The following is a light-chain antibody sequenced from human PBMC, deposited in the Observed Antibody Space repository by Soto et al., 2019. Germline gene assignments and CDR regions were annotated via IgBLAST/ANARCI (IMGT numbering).Light chain of an antibody. V-gene: IGLV2-14*03. Sequence: QSALAQPASVSGSPGQSITISCTGSSSDVGGYNSVSWYQQHPGKAPKLVIFDVIIRPSGISTRFAGSKSGNAASLTISGLHEEDAAHYYCSSYTSISASVIFGGGTKLTVL. CDR2: DVI. CDR3: SSYTSISASVI. J-gene: IGLJ2*01. CDR1: SSDVGGYNS.